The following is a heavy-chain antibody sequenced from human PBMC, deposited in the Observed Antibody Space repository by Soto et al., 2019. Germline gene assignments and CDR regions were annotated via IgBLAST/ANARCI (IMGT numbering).Heavy chain of an antibody. Sequence: GASVKVSCKASGYTFTYRYGISWVRQAPGQGLEWMGWISAYNGNTNYAQKLQGRVTMTTDTSTSTAYMELRSLRSDDTAVYYCARGRDGYNLYDYWGQGTLVTVSS. D-gene: IGHD5-12*01. CDR1: GYTFTYRYG. J-gene: IGHJ4*02. V-gene: IGHV1-18*04. CDR2: ISAYNGNT. CDR3: ARGRDGYNLYDY.